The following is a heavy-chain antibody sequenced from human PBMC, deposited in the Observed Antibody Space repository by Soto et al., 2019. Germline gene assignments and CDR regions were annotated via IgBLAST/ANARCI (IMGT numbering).Heavy chain of an antibody. D-gene: IGHD1-20*01. CDR2: ISAYNGNT. Sequence: QVPLVQSGAEVKKPGASVKVSCKASGYTFTSYGISWVRQAPGQGLEWMGWISAYNGNTNYAQKLQGRVTMTTDTSTSTAYMELRSLRSDDTAVYYCARVVRSIGGITGTAYYMDVWDKGTTVTVSS. J-gene: IGHJ6*03. CDR1: GYTFTSYG. CDR3: ARVVRSIGGITGTAYYMDV. V-gene: IGHV1-18*01.